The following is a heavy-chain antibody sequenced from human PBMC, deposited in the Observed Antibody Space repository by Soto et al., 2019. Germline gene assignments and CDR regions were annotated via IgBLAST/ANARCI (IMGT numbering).Heavy chain of an antibody. J-gene: IGHJ6*02. CDR3: ARDGDYDSSGYYYGMDV. Sequence: PGGSLRLSCAASGFTVSSNCMSWVRQAPGKGLEWVSVIYSGGSTYYADSVKGRFTISRHNSKNTLYLQMNSLRAEDTAVYYCARDGDYDSSGYYYGMDVWGQGTTVTVSS. CDR2: IYSGGST. V-gene: IGHV3-53*04. CDR1: GFTVSSNC. D-gene: IGHD3-22*01.